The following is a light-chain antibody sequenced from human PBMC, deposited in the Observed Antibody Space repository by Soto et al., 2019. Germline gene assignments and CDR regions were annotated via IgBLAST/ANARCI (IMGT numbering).Light chain of an antibody. Sequence: DIQMTQSPSSLSASVGDRVTITCRASQSISSYLNWYQQKPGKAPKYLIYDAYTLDSGVQSTFSGSGSGTEFTLTIRSLQPDDFATYFCQHYDTFSWAFGQGTKVDIK. CDR3: QHYDTFSWA. V-gene: IGKV1-5*01. CDR2: DAY. J-gene: IGKJ1*01. CDR1: QSISSY.